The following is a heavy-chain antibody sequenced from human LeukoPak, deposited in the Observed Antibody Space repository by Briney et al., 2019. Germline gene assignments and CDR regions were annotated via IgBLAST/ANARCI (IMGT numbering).Heavy chain of an antibody. D-gene: IGHD2-21*01. CDR3: AKSHITRSPLQSYFDL. CDR1: GFTFSSYA. V-gene: IGHV3-23*01. Sequence: GGSLRLSCAASGFTFSSYAMSWLRQTPQKGLEGVSGISVSGDITYYADSVKARFTIARDNSRPTLSPQLNSLRADDTAVYYCAKSHITRSPLQSYFDLWGQGAQVIVSS. J-gene: IGHJ4*02. CDR2: ISVSGDIT.